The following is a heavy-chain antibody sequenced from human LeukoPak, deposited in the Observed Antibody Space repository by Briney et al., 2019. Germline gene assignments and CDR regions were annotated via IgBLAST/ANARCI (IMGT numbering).Heavy chain of an antibody. CDR2: IKQDGSEE. D-gene: IGHD1-26*01. CDR3: ARGPSYPGC. Sequence: PGGSLRLSCAAYGFTFSNYWMSWVRQAPGKGLEWVAKIKQDGSEEYYVDSVKGRFTISRENAKHSLFLQMNSLRGEDTDIYYCARGPSYPGCWGQGTLVTVSS. V-gene: IGHV3-7*03. CDR1: GFTFSNYW. J-gene: IGHJ4*02.